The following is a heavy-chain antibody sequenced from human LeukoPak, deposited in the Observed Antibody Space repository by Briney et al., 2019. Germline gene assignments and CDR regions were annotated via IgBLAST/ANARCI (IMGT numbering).Heavy chain of an antibody. CDR2: ISGSGGRT. J-gene: IGHJ2*01. Sequence: ESGGSLRLSCAASGFTFSAYAMSWVRQAPGKGLEWVSAISGSGGRTYYADSVKGRFTISRDNSKNSLYLQMNSLRAEDTAVYYCARAKIYYGDYAPVDLANNWYFDLWGRGTLVTVSS. CDR3: ARAKIYYGDYAPVDLANNWYFDL. D-gene: IGHD4-17*01. V-gene: IGHV3-23*01. CDR1: GFTFSAYA.